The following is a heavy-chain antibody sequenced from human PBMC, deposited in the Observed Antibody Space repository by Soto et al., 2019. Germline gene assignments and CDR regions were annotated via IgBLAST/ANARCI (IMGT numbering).Heavy chain of an antibody. V-gene: IGHV1-8*01. CDR3: ARSAGERSVCPAV. CDR1: GYTFTSYG. CDR2: MNPISGNT. J-gene: IGHJ6*02. Sequence: QVQLVQSGTEVKKPGASVKVSCKASGYTFTSYGISWVRQATGQGLEWMGWMNPISGNTGYAQKLQDRVTMTRNTSISTAYMELRSLTSEDTALYYGARSAGERSVCPAVWGQGTTVAVSS. D-gene: IGHD3-16*01.